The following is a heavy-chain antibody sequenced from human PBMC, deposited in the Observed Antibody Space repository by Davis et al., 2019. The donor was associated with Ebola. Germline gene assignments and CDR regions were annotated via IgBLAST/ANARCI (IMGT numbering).Heavy chain of an antibody. D-gene: IGHD3-9*01. V-gene: IGHV3-20*01. CDR3: ARVNAATGYSRFDT. J-gene: IGHJ5*01. CDR1: GFTFDDYA. Sequence: GEPLKISCGASGFTFDDYAMTWVRQVPGKGLEWVSGINWNGASSGYADSVKGRFTISRDNVKNSLYLRMNSLRVEDTALYHCARVNAATGYSRFDTWGQGTLVTVSS. CDR2: INWNGASS.